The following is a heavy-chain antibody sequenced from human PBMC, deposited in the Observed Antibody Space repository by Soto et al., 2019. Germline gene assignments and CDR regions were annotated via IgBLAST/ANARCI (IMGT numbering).Heavy chain of an antibody. CDR1: GFTFSSYG. V-gene: IGHV3-30*18. CDR3: AKNYGSGMYGMDV. D-gene: IGHD3-10*01. J-gene: IGHJ6*04. Sequence: HPGGSLRLSCAASGFTFSSYGMHWVRQAPGKGLEWVAVISYDGSNKYYADSVKGRFTISRDNSKNTLYLQMNSLRAEDTAVYYCAKNYGSGMYGMDVWGKGTTVTVSS. CDR2: ISYDGSNK.